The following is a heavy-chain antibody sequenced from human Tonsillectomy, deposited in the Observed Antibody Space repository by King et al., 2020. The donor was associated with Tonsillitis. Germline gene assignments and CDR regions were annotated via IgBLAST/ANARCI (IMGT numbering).Heavy chain of an antibody. V-gene: IGHV4-59*01. CDR1: GGSISSYY. Sequence: VQLQESGPGLVKPSETLSLTCTVSGGSISSYYWSWIRQPPGNVLEWIGYLYSSGSTNYSPSLKTRVTISVDTSKNQFSLKLGSVTAADTAVYYFARAGDYYDSSGYYGSYYFDYWGQGTLVTVSS. CDR3: ARAGDYYDSSGYYGSYYFDY. J-gene: IGHJ4*02. D-gene: IGHD3-22*01. CDR2: LYSSGST.